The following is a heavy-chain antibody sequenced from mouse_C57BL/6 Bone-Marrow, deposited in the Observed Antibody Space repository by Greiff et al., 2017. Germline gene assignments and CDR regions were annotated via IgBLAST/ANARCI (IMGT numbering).Heavy chain of an antibody. J-gene: IGHJ4*01. CDR1: GYTFTDYN. CDR2: INPNNGGT. V-gene: IGHV1-18*01. D-gene: IGHD1-1*01. CDR3: ERFYYEDYYAMDY. Sequence: VQLQQSGPELVKPGASVKIPCTASGYTFTDYNMDWVKQSHGKSLEWIGDINPNNGGTIYNQKFKGKAPLTVDKPSSTAYLELRSLTSEDTAVYYCERFYYEDYYAMDYWGQGTSVTVSS.